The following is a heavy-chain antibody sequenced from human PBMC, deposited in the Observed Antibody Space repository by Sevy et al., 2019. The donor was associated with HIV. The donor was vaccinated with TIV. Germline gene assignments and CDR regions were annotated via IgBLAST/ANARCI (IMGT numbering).Heavy chain of an antibody. CDR1: GFTFSSYA. V-gene: IGHV3-30-3*01. D-gene: IGHD5-18*01. J-gene: IGHJ4*02. CDR2: ISYDGSNK. CDR3: ARDRRIQLWSSMDY. Sequence: GGSLRLSCAASGFTFSSYAMHWVRQAPGKGLEWVAVISYDGSNKYYADSVKGRFTISRDNSKNTLYLQTNSLRAEDTAVYYCARDRRIQLWSSMDYWGQGTLVTVSS.